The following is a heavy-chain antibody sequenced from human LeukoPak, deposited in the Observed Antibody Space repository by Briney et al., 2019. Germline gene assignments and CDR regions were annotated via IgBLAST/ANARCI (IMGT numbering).Heavy chain of an antibody. CDR3: AKAPKTLAVAGHDAFDI. J-gene: IGHJ3*02. CDR2: IYYSGST. D-gene: IGHD6-19*01. V-gene: IGHV4-39*07. Sequence: SETLSLTCTVSGGSISSSSYYWGWIRQPPGKGLEWIGSIYYSGSTYYNPSLKSRVTISVDTSKNQFSLKLSSVTAADTAVYYCAKAPKTLAVAGHDAFDIWGQGTMVTVSS. CDR1: GGSISSSSYY.